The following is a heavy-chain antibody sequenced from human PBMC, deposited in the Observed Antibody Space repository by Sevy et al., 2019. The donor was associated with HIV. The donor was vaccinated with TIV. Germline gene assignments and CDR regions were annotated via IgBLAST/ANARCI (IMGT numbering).Heavy chain of an antibody. CDR3: AKDIMAAAYYYYGMDV. CDR2: ISWNSGSI. CDR1: GFTFDDYA. Sequence: GGSLRLSCAASGFTFDDYAMHWVRQAPGKGLEWVSGISWNSGSIGYADSVKGRFTISRDNAKNSLYLQMNSLRAKDTALYYCAKDIMAAAYYYYGMDVWGQGTTVTVSS. D-gene: IGHD6-13*01. J-gene: IGHJ6*02. V-gene: IGHV3-9*01.